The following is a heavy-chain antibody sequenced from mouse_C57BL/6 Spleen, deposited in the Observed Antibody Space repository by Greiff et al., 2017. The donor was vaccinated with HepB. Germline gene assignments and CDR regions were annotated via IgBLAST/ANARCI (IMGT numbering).Heavy chain of an antibody. CDR2: ISYDGSN. CDR1: GYSITSGYY. D-gene: IGHD1-1*01. J-gene: IGHJ2*01. V-gene: IGHV3-6*01. Sequence: VQLKESGPGLVKPSQSLSLTCSVTGYSITSGYYWNWIRQFPGNKLEWMGYISYDGSNNYNPSLKNRISITRDTSKNQFFLKLNSVTTEDTATYYCARREYYDYFDYWGQGTTLTVSS. CDR3: ARREYYDYFDY.